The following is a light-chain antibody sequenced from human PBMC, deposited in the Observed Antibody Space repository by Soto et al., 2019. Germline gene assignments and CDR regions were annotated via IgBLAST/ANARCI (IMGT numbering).Light chain of an antibody. J-gene: IGKJ5*01. Sequence: EIVLTQSPATLSLSPGERATLSCRASQSVSSYLAWYQQKPGQAPRLLIYDASNRATGIPARFSGSGSGTDFPLTISRLEPEDFAVYYCQQRSNWPPITFGQGTRLEMK. CDR1: QSVSSY. V-gene: IGKV3-11*01. CDR3: QQRSNWPPIT. CDR2: DAS.